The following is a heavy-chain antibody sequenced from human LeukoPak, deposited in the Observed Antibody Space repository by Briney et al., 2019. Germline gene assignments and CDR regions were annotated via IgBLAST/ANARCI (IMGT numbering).Heavy chain of an antibody. CDR2: ISYDGSNK. Sequence: GGSLTLSCAASGFTFSSYGMHWVRQAPGKGLEWVAVISYDGSNKYYADSVKGRFTISRDNSKNTLYLQMSSLRAEDTAVYYCAKEQPGPFDYWGQATLVTVSS. V-gene: IGHV3-30*18. J-gene: IGHJ4*02. D-gene: IGHD1-14*01. CDR1: GFTFSSYG. CDR3: AKEQPGPFDY.